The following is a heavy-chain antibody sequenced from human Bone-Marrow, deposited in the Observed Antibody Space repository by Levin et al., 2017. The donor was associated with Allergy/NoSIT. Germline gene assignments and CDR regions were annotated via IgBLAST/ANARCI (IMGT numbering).Heavy chain of an antibody. CDR3: AKDLFTHSGWFGRLDY. Sequence: GGSLRLSCAASGFTFSSYAMNWVRQAPGKGLEWVASISGSGGSTYYADSVKGRFTISRDNSKSTLHLQTTSLRAEDTAVYYCAKDLFTHSGWFGRLDYWGQGTLVTVSS. V-gene: IGHV3-23*01. D-gene: IGHD6-19*01. CDR2: ISGSGGST. J-gene: IGHJ4*02. CDR1: GFTFSSYA.